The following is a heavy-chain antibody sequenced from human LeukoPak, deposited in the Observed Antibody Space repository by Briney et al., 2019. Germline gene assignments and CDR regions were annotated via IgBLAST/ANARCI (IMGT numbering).Heavy chain of an antibody. J-gene: IGHJ4*02. D-gene: IGHD3-22*01. CDR3: ARHGMIVDY. Sequence: GASLQISCKGSGYIFTSYWIGWVRQLPGKGLEWMGIIYPGDSDTRYSPSFQGQVTISADKSISTAYLRWSSLKASDTAMYYCARHGMIVDYWGQGTLVTVSS. CDR1: GYIFTSYW. V-gene: IGHV5-51*01. CDR2: IYPGDSDT.